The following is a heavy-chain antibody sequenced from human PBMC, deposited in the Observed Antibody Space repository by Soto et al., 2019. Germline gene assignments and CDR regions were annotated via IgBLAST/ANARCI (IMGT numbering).Heavy chain of an antibody. CDR2: IDTHSGDT. V-gene: IGHV1-3*04. CDR1: GYTFNEYG. CDR3: ARDKMRFFLGTPRFNWFDP. D-gene: IGHD3-3*01. J-gene: IGHJ5*02. Sequence: ASVKVSCKSSGYTFNEYGIHWVRQAPGQRPEWMGWIDTHSGDTRYSQRFQDRLTLTRETSANTVYMNLGSLRPEDTAVYFCARDKMRFFLGTPRFNWFDPWGQGTLVTVSS.